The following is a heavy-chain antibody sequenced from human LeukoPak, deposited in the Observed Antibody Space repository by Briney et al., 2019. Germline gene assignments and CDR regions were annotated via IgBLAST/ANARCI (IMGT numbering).Heavy chain of an antibody. Sequence: GGSLRLSCAASGFTFSDYYMSWIRQAPGKGLEWVSYISSSGSTIYYADSVKGRFTISRDNAKNSLYLQMNSLRAEDTAVYYCASEVIAVAGTQYYYGMDVWGQGTTVTVSS. CDR3: ASEVIAVAGTQYYYGMDV. J-gene: IGHJ6*02. V-gene: IGHV3-11*01. CDR2: ISSSGSTI. D-gene: IGHD6-19*01. CDR1: GFTFSDYY.